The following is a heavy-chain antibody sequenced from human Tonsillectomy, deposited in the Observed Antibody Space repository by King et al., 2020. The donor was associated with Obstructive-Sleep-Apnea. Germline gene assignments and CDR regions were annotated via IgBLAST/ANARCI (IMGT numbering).Heavy chain of an antibody. J-gene: IGHJ6*02. D-gene: IGHD3-22*01. CDR2: INHSGST. Sequence: VQLQQWGAGLLKPSETLSLTCAVYGGSFSEYYWSWLRQPPGKGLEWIGEINHSGSTNDNPSLSSGVTISADTSKNQFSLKMSSVTAADTAVYYCARGLLGNGSSGYNHPWYGMDVWGQGTTVTVSS. V-gene: IGHV4-34*01. CDR1: GGSFSEYY. CDR3: ARGLLGNGSSGYNHPWYGMDV.